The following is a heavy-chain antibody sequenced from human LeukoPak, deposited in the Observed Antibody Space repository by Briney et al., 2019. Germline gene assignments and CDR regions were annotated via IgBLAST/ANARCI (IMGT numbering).Heavy chain of an antibody. V-gene: IGHV4-38-2*02. J-gene: IGHJ4*02. Sequence: SETLSLTCTVSGYSISSGYYWGWIRQPPGKGLEWIGSIYHSGSTYYNPSLKSRVTISVDTSKNQFSLKLSSVTAADTAVYYCARDAQNYYDSSGYYYFDYWGQGTLVTVSS. D-gene: IGHD3-22*01. CDR2: IYHSGST. CDR3: ARDAQNYYDSSGYYYFDY. CDR1: GYSISSGYY.